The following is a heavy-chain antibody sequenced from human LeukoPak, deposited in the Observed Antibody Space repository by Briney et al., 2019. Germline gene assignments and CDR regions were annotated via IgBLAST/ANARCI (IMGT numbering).Heavy chain of an antibody. CDR1: GFTFSSYE. CDR3: AKDLFLRMGAIHY. Sequence: GGSLRLSCAASGFTFSSYEMNWVRQAPGKGLEWVSYISSSGSTIYYADSVKGRLTISRDNSKNTLYLQVNSLRAEDTAVYYCAKDLFLRMGAIHYWGQGTLVTVSS. CDR2: ISSSGSTI. V-gene: IGHV3-48*03. J-gene: IGHJ4*02. D-gene: IGHD1-26*01.